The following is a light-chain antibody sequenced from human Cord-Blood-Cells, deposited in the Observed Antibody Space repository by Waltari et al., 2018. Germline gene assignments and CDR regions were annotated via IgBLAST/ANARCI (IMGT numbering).Light chain of an antibody. CDR2: AAS. CDR1: QSISSY. J-gene: IGKJ1*01. V-gene: IGKV1-39*01. CDR3: QQSYSTPPT. Sequence: DTQMTHSLSSLSASLGDRVTITCRASQSISSYLNWYQQKPGKAPKLLIYAASSLQSGVPSRFSGSGSGTDFTLTISSLQPEDFATYYCQQSYSTPPTFGQGTKVEIK.